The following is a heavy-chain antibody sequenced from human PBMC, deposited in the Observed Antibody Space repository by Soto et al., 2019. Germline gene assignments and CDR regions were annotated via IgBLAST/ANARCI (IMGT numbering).Heavy chain of an antibody. D-gene: IGHD3-16*01. CDR2: ISGSGGST. J-gene: IGHJ6*03. CDR3: AALEGDYDYIWGSPRYRYYYMDV. V-gene: IGHV3-23*01. CDR1: GFTFSSYA. Sequence: PGGSLRLSCAASGFTFSSYAMSWVRQAPVKGLEWVAAISGSGGSTYYADSVKGRFAISRDNSKNTLYLQMNSLRAEDTAVYYCAALEGDYDYIWGSPRYRYYYMDVWGQGTTVTFSS.